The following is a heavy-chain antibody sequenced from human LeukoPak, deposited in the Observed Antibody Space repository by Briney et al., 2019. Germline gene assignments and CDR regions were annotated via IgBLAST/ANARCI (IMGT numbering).Heavy chain of an antibody. J-gene: IGHJ5*02. CDR3: ARQMTTVTSWFDP. CDR1: GGSISSGGYY. CDR2: IYHSGST. V-gene: IGHV4-30-2*01. D-gene: IGHD4-11*01. Sequence: SETLSLTCTVSGGSISSGGYYWSWIRQPPGKGLEWIGYIYHSGSTYYNPSLKSRVTISVDRSKNQFSLKLSSVTAADTAVYYCARQMTTVTSWFDPWGQGTLVTVSS.